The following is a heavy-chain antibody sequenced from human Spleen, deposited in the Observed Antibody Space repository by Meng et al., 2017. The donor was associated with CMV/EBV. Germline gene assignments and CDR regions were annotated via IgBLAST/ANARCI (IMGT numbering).Heavy chain of an antibody. CDR3: AKDMGSIGLMVFAL. V-gene: IGHV3-74*01. D-gene: IGHD2-8*01. CDR2: INSDGSST. CDR1: GFTFSSYW. Sequence: GESLKISCAASGFTFSSYWMHWVRQAPGKGLVWVSRINSDGSSTSYADSVKGRFTISRDNAKNTLYLQMNSLRAEDTAVYYCAKDMGSIGLMVFALWGQGTLVTVSS. J-gene: IGHJ4*02.